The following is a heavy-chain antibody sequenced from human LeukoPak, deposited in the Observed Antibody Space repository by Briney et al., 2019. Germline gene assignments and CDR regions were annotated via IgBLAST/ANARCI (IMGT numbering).Heavy chain of an antibody. J-gene: IGHJ4*02. V-gene: IGHV1-69*06. CDR2: IIPIFGTA. D-gene: IGHD3-16*01. Sequence: ASVKVSCKASGGTFSSYAISWVRQAPGQGLEWMGGIIPIFGTANYAQKFQGRVTITADKSTSTAYMELSSLRSEDTAVYYCARDLYGLYFDYWGQGTLVTVSS. CDR1: GGTFSSYA. CDR3: ARDLYGLYFDY.